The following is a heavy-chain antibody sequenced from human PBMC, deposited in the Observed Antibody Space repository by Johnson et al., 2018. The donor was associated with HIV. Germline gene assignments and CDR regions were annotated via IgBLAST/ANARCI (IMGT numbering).Heavy chain of an antibody. V-gene: IGHV3-7*05. CDR1: GFTFSSYA. CDR2: IKQDGSEK. CDR3: AKVTLGIGAFDI. J-gene: IGHJ3*02. Sequence: VQLVESGGGLVQPGGSLRLSCAASGFTFSSYAMSWVRQAPGKGLEWVANIKQDGSEKYYVDSVKGRFTISRDNSKNTLYLQMNSLGAEDPAVYYCAKVTLGIGAFDIWGQGTMVTVSS. D-gene: IGHD7-27*01.